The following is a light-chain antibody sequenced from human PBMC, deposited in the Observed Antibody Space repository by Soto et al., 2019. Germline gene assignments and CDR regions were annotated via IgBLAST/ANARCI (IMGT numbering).Light chain of an antibody. V-gene: IGLV2-14*01. CDR2: EVT. CDR1: SSDVGGYDY. CDR3: TSYTSSSTQV. J-gene: IGLJ1*01. Sequence: QSALTQPAPVSGSPGQSITISCTGTSSDVGGYDYVSWYQQHPGTAPSLIIFEVTNRPSGVSNRFSGSKSGNTASLTISGLQAEDEADYYCTSYTSSSTQVFGTGTKVTVL.